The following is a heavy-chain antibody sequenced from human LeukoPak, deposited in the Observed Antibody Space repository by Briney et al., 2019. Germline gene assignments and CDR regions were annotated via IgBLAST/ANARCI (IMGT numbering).Heavy chain of an antibody. V-gene: IGHV3-7*01. CDR2: IKQDGSGK. CDR3: ARDSVGPYYDFWSGP. J-gene: IGHJ5*02. CDR1: GFTFSNYW. D-gene: IGHD3-3*01. Sequence: PGGSLRLSCAASGFTFSNYWMSWVRQAPGKGLEWVANIKQDGSGKYYVDSVKGRFTISRDNAKNSLYLQMNSLRAEDTAVYYCARDSVGPYYDFWSGPWGQGTLGTVSS.